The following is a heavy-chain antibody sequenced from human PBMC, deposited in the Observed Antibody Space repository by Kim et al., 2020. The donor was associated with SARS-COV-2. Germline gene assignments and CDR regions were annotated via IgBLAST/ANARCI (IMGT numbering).Heavy chain of an antibody. J-gene: IGHJ4*02. V-gene: IGHV4-59*01. CDR3: ARARGITIFGVVSNFDY. Sequence: LKSRVPISVDTSKNQFSLKLGSVTAADTAVYYCARARGITIFGVVSNFDYWGQGTLVTVSS. D-gene: IGHD3-3*01.